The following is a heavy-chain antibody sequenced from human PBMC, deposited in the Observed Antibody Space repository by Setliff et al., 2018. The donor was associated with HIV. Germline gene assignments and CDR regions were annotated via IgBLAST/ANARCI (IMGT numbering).Heavy chain of an antibody. V-gene: IGHV4-61*09. Sequence: SETLSRTCAVSGDSISSGRFYWTWIRQPAGKGLEWIGHIHTSGSTDFNPSLKSRVTISADTSKNQFSLKLSSLTAAGTAVYYCARGEYVNHFFDNWGRGTLVTVS. D-gene: IGHD3-16*01. CDR1: GDSISSGRFY. CDR3: ARGEYVNHFFDN. CDR2: IHTSGST. J-gene: IGHJ4*02.